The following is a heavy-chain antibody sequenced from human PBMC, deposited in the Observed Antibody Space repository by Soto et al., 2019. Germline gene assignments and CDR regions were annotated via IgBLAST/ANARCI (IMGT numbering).Heavy chain of an antibody. CDR3: PAETKSYFYGMDV. CDR2: ISYDGSNK. J-gene: IGHJ6*02. V-gene: IGHV3-30*03. CDR1: GLTFSSSA. Sequence: QVQLVESGGGVVQPGRSLRLSCAASGLTFSSSAMHWVRLAPGKGLEWVALISYDGSNKYYVDSVKGRFTISRDNSKNTLDLQMNSLREEDTAVYYCPAETKSYFYGMDVWGQGTTVTVSS.